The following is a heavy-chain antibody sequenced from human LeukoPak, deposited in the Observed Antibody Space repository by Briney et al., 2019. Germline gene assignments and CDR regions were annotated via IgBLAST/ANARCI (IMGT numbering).Heavy chain of an antibody. CDR1: GYSFIRYV. Sequence: AAVKGSSKAPGYSFIRYVVSCVRDTPEQGLEWMGWLCTFNGNTNYAQKLQGRVTMTTATSTSTAYMELRSLRSDDTAVYYCARSRVGSSGYDWFAPWGQGTLVTVSS. D-gene: IGHD6-13*01. CDR3: ARSRVGSSGYDWFAP. V-gene: IGHV1-18*01. CDR2: LCTFNGNT. J-gene: IGHJ5*02.